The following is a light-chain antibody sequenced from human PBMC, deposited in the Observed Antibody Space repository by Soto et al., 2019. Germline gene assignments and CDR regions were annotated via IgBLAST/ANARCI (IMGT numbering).Light chain of an antibody. CDR2: KVS. CDR3: MQGTHWHRT. J-gene: IGKJ1*01. Sequence: DVVMTQSPVSLPVTLGQPASISCRSSESLVYSDGITYLSWFQQRPGHSPRRLIYKVSDRDSGVPDRFRGSGSGTDFTLKISRVEDEDVGLYYCMQGTHWHRTLGQGTKVDIK. V-gene: IGKV2-30*01. CDR1: ESLVYSDGITY.